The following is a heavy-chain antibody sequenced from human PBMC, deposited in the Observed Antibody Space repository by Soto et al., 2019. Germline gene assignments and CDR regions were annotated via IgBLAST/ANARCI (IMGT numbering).Heavy chain of an antibody. J-gene: IGHJ6*02. V-gene: IGHV3-74*01. CDR1: GFTFSSYW. CDR3: ARVGPLLDIVVVVAASYYYYGMDV. Sequence: GGSLRLSCAASGFTFSSYWMHLVRQAPGKGLLWVSRINSDGSSTSYADSVKGRFTISRDNAKNTLYLQMNSLRAEDTAVYYCARVGPLLDIVVVVAASYYYYGMDVWGQGTTVTVSS. CDR2: INSDGSST. D-gene: IGHD2-15*01.